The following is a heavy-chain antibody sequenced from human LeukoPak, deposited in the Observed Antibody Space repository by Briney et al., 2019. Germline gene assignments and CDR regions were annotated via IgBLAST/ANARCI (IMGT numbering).Heavy chain of an antibody. CDR2: INPNTGGA. D-gene: IGHD6-13*01. CDR1: GYTFTAYY. V-gene: IGHV1-2*02. Sequence: ASVKVSCKASGYTFTAYYIHWVRQAPGQGLEWMGWINPNTGGANFAQKFQGRVTLTRDTSINTVYMDLSRLGSDDTAVYYCARDTTPIAAAGRNWFDPWGQGTLVTVSS. J-gene: IGHJ5*02. CDR3: ARDTTPIAAAGRNWFDP.